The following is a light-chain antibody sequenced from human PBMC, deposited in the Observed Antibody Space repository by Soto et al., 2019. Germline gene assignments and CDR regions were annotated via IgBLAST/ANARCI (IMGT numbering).Light chain of an antibody. CDR1: SRDVGGYNY. J-gene: IGLJ1*01. V-gene: IGLV2-11*01. CDR3: SSYADVYTYV. CDR2: DVN. Sequence: QSVLTQPRSVSGSPGQSVAISCTGTSRDVGGYNYVSWYQQHPGRAPRLMIYDVNRRPSGVPDRFSGSKSGNTASLTISGLQSEDEADYYCSSYADVYTYVFGTGTKVTIL.